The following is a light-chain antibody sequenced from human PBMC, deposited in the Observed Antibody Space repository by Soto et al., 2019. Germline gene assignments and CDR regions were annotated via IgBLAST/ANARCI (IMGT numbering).Light chain of an antibody. CDR2: GND. V-gene: IGLV1-40*01. CDR3: QSYGSSPSANLV. J-gene: IGLJ1*01. Sequence: QSFLTQPPSVSGAPGRRVTISCTGSSSNIGAGYDVHWYQQLPGKAPKLLIYGNDNRPSGVPERFSGSKSGTSASLAITGLRADDEADYYCQSYGSSPSANLVSGTGTKVTVL. CDR1: SSNIGAGYD.